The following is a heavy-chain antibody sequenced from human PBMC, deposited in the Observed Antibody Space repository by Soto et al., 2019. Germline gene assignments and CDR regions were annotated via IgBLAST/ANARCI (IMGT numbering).Heavy chain of an antibody. CDR2: IKSKTDGGTT. D-gene: IGHD3-22*01. CDR1: GFTFSNAW. CDR3: TTALDRDYYDSSGYYNLDY. V-gene: IGHV3-15*01. Sequence: GGSLILSCAASGFTFSNAWMSWVRQAPGKGLEWAGRIKSKTDGGTTDYAAPVKGRFTISRDDSKNTLYLQMNSLKTEDTAVYYCTTALDRDYYDSSGYYNLDYWGQGTLVTVS. J-gene: IGHJ4*02.